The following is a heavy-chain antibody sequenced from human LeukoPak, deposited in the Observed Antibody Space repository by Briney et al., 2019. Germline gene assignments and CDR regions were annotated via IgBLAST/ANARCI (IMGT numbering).Heavy chain of an antibody. CDR1: GGSISSYY. Sequence: SETLSLTCAVSGGSISSYYWSWIRQAPGKGLEWIGYIYRSGTTNYNPSLNSRVTISADTSKNQFSLKLSSVTAADTAVYYCARGRNHGSGSYYRTANWFDPWGQGTLVIVSS. V-gene: IGHV4-59*12. D-gene: IGHD3-10*01. CDR3: ARGRNHGSGSYYRTANWFDP. J-gene: IGHJ5*02. CDR2: IYRSGTT.